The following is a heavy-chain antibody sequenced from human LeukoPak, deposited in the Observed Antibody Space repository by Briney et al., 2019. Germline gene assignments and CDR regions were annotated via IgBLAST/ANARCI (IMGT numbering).Heavy chain of an antibody. V-gene: IGHV3-33*01. D-gene: IGHD3-16*01. CDR1: GFTFSSYT. J-gene: IGHJ5*02. CDR3: ARRFLTGLGGNWFDP. Sequence: GGPLRLSCAASGFTFSSYTMHWARQAPGKGLEWVAVLWSGERTEKYADSVKGRLTGSRDNSKNTLYLQMNSLRADDTAVYYCARRFLTGLGGNWFDPWGQGTLVTVPP. CDR2: LWSGERTE.